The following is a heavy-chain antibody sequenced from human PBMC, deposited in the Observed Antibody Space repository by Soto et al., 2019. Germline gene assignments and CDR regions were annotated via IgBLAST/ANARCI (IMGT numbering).Heavy chain of an antibody. J-gene: IGHJ5*02. V-gene: IGHV4-34*01. D-gene: IGHD6-13*01. CDR2: INHSGST. Sequence: PSETLSLTCTVSGGSFSGYYWSWIRQPPGKGLEWIGEINHSGSTNYNPSLKSRVTISVDTSKNQFSLKLSSVTAADTAVYYCAILSYSSSWYHNDWFDPWGQGTLVTVSS. CDR3: AILSYSSSWYHNDWFDP. CDR1: GGSFSGYY.